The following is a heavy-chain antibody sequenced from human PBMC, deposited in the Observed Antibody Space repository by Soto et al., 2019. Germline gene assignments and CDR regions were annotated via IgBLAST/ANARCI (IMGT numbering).Heavy chain of an antibody. CDR3: ARDRSSSSWYEKSWFDP. CDR2: IIPIFGTA. CDR1: GGTFSSYA. D-gene: IGHD6-13*01. Sequence: SVKVSCKASGGTFSSYAISWVRQAPGQGLEWMGGIIPIFGTANYAQKFQGRVTITADKSTSTAYMELSSLRSEDTAVYYCARDRSSSSWYEKSWFDPWGQGTLVTVSS. J-gene: IGHJ5*02. V-gene: IGHV1-69*06.